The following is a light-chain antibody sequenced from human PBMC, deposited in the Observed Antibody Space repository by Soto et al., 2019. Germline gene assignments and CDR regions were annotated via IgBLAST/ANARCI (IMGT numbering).Light chain of an antibody. Sequence: DIQMTQSPSSLSASVGDRVTITCRASQSIRTYLNWYQQKPGKAPKLLIYAASSLQGGVPSRFSGSGSVTDFTLTISSLQPEDFATYYCQQSYSAPYIFGQGTKLEIK. V-gene: IGKV1-39*01. CDR2: AAS. J-gene: IGKJ2*01. CDR1: QSIRTY. CDR3: QQSYSAPYI.